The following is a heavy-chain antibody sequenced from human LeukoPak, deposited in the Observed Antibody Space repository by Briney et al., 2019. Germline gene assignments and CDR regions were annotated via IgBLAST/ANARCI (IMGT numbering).Heavy chain of an antibody. Sequence: GGSLRLSCAASGFTVSSNYMSWVRQAPGKGLEWVSVIYSGGSTYYADSVKGRFTIFRDNSKNTLYLQMNSLRAEDTAVYYCARGRGIAAAGHFDYWGQGTLVTVSS. V-gene: IGHV3-53*01. J-gene: IGHJ4*02. CDR3: ARGRGIAAAGHFDY. D-gene: IGHD6-13*01. CDR1: GFTVSSNY. CDR2: IYSGGST.